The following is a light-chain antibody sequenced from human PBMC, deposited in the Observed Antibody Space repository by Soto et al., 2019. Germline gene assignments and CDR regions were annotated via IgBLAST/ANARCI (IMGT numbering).Light chain of an antibody. Sequence: ELPQSPSVSVAPGQTARITCGGNNIGSKNVHWFQQRPGQAPVLVVFGDDDRPSGIPDRFSGSNSGDTATLTISRVEAGDEADYYCQVWDSDVLHHVFGTGTKVTVL. J-gene: IGLJ1*01. CDR1: NIGSKN. CDR2: GDD. CDR3: QVWDSDVLHHV. V-gene: IGLV3-21*02.